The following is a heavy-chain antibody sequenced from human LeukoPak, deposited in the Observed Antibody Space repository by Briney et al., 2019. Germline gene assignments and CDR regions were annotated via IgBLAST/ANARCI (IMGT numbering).Heavy chain of an antibody. CDR1: GYTFTGYY. CDR2: INPNSGGT. J-gene: IGHJ4*02. CDR3: ARGGYYDSSGFDN. V-gene: IGHV1-2*02. D-gene: IGHD3-22*01. Sequence: ASVKVSCKASGYTFTGYYLHWVRQAPGQGLEWMGCINPNSGGTKYGQKFQGRVTMTRDTSISTAHMELTGLGSDDTAVYHCARGGYYDSSGFDNWGQGTLVTVSS.